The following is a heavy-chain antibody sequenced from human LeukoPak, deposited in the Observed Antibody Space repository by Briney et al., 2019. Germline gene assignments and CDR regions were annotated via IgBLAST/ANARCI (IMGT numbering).Heavy chain of an antibody. D-gene: IGHD2-21*02. CDR1: GFTFSTYW. J-gene: IGHJ4*02. CDR3: ARPICVGDCYPYDY. Sequence: GGSLRLSCAASGFTFSTYWMHWVRQAPGKGLVWVSRINSDGSSTTYADSVKGRFTISRDNAKNTLYLQMDSLRAEDTAVYYCARPICVGDCYPYDYWGPGTLVTVSS. CDR2: INSDGSST. V-gene: IGHV3-74*01.